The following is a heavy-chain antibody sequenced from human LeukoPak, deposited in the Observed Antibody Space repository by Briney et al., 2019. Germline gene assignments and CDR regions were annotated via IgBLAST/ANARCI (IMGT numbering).Heavy chain of an antibody. Sequence: SQTLSLTCTVSGGSISSSGGFHWTWIRQHPGNGLEWIGFISYRGSTYYNPSLKSRVSMSVDTSKNQFSLRLSSVPDDDTAVYYCARISQSSGGFYYWGQGTLVTVSS. D-gene: IGHD2-15*01. CDR3: ARISQSSGGFYY. J-gene: IGHJ4*02. CDR2: ISYRGST. CDR1: GGSISSSGGFH. V-gene: IGHV4-31*02.